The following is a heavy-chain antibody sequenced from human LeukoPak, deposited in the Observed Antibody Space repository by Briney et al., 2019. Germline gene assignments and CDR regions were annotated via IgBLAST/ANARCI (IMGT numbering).Heavy chain of an antibody. V-gene: IGHV1-18*01. D-gene: IGHD3-10*01. J-gene: IGHJ3*02. CDR1: GYTFTTYG. CDR2: IGTFNGHT. CDR3: ARDWYYYDSRSYDAFDN. Sequence: ASVKVSCTASGYTFTTYGISWVRRAPGQGLEWMGWIGTFNGHTNYAQKVQGRVTMTTDTSTSTVYMELRSLRSDDTAVYYCARDWYYYDSRSYDAFDNWGQGTKVTVSS.